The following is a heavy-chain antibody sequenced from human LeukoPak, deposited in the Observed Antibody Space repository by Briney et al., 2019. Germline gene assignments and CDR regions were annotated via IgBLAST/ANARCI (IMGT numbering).Heavy chain of an antibody. Sequence: GGSLRLSCAASGFTFSSYEMNWVRQAPGKGLEWVSYISSSGSTIYYADSVKGRFTISRDNSKNTLYLQMNSLRAEDTAVYYCAKAGSRAGILRWSTSGGHYERNWFDPWGQGTLVTVSS. CDR1: GFTFSSYE. D-gene: IGHD4-23*01. CDR3: AKAGSRAGILRWSTSGGHYERNWFDP. J-gene: IGHJ5*02. V-gene: IGHV3-48*03. CDR2: ISSSGSTI.